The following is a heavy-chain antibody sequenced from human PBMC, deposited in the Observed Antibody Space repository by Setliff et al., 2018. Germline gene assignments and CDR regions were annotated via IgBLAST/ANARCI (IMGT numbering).Heavy chain of an antibody. Sequence: PSETLSLTCTVSGGSISSYYWGWIRQPPGKGLEWIGYIYNSGSTNYNPSLKSRVTISEDTSKNQFSLELSSVTAADTAVYFCARGFSYGVTTYGLDIWGRGTMVTVSS. J-gene: IGHJ3*02. CDR1: GGSISSYY. V-gene: IGHV4-59*01. D-gene: IGHD3-10*01. CDR2: IYNSGST. CDR3: ARGFSYGVTTYGLDI.